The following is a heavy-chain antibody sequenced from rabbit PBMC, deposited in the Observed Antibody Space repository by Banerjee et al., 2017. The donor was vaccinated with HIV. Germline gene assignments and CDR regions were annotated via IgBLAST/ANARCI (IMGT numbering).Heavy chain of an antibody. CDR3: ARGDASGAGNWKNNGMDL. V-gene: IGHV1S7*01. D-gene: IGHD4-2*01. J-gene: IGHJ6*01. CDR1: GFTLSSYY. Sequence: QLKESGGGLVQPGGSLKLSCKASGFTLSSYYMNWVRQAPGKGLEWIGYIDPVFGITYYASWVNGRFSISRENAQNTVFLQMTSLTAADTATYFCARGDASGAGNWKNNGMDLWGQGTLVTVS. CDR2: IDPVFGIT.